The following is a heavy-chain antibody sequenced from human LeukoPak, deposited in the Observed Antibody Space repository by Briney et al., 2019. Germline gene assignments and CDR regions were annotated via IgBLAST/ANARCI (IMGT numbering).Heavy chain of an antibody. CDR3: ARQYYDILTGGKGAFDI. V-gene: IGHV4-31*02. CDR1: GCSIGSGGYY. Sequence: PSESLSLTCTVSGCSIGSGGYYWSWIRQHPGKGLEWIGNLYYSGSTYYNPSLKSRVTISVDTSKNQFSLKLSSVTAADTAVYYCARQYYDILTGGKGAFDIWGQGTMVTVSS. J-gene: IGHJ3*02. D-gene: IGHD3-9*01. CDR2: LYYSGST.